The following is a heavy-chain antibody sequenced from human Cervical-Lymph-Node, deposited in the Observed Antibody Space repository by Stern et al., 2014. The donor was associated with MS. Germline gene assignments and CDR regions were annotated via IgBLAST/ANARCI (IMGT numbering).Heavy chain of an antibody. CDR1: GFIFSDYY. CDR3: ARQAVGAVFDL. D-gene: IGHD1-26*01. CDR2: ISSTGNTL. J-gene: IGHJ4*02. Sequence: VQLVESGGGLVKPGGSLRLSCAASGFIFSDYYMSWIRQAPGKGLQWLSYISSTGNTLYYAVSLKGRFTISRDNAKNSLYLQMNNLRADDTAVYYCARQAVGAVFDLWGQGTLVTVSS. V-gene: IGHV3-11*01.